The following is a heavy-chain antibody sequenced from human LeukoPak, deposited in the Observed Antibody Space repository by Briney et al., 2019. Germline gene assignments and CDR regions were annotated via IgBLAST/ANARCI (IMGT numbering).Heavy chain of an antibody. Sequence: ASVKVSCKASGYTFTGNYIHWVRQAPGQGLEWMGWLNPNGGTTNFAQKFQGRVTVTRDTSINTAYMELTRLRSDGTAVYYCARSVVTTSPTFDYWGQGTLVTVSS. V-gene: IGHV1-2*02. CDR2: LNPNGGTT. CDR3: ARSVVTTSPTFDY. CDR1: GYTFTGNY. J-gene: IGHJ4*02. D-gene: IGHD2-21*02.